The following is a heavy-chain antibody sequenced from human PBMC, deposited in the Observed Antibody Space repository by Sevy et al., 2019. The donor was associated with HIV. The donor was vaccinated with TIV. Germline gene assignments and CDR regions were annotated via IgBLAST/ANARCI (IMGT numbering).Heavy chain of an antibody. CDR2: IYPGDSDT. CDR1: GYRFADYW. Sequence: GESLKISCKASGYRFADYWIGWVRQMPGKGLEYMGIIYPGDSDTRYSPPFQGKVTISVDKSISTAYLQWSSLKASDSAIDYCARGARGTLPAYYYYTLNVWGQGTTVTISS. J-gene: IGHJ6*02. CDR3: ARGARGTLPAYYYYTLNV. V-gene: IGHV5-51*01. D-gene: IGHD1-1*01.